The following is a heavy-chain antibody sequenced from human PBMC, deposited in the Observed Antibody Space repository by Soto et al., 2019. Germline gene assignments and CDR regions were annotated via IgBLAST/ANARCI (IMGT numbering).Heavy chain of an antibody. J-gene: IGHJ4*02. D-gene: IGHD5-12*01. CDR2: IIPIFGTT. V-gene: IGHV1-69*14. Sequence: QVQLVQSGAEVKKPGSSVKVSCKTSGDIFSRYSISWVRQAPGQGLEWMGGIIPIFGTTNYAQRFHGRVTITADKSTSTVYMELYSLKSEDTAVYYCARDLGSGYDPGDYWGQGTLVTVSS. CDR1: GDIFSRYS. CDR3: ARDLGSGYDPGDY.